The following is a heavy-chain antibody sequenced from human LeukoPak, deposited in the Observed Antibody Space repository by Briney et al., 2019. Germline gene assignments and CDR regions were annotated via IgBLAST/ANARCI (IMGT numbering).Heavy chain of an antibody. D-gene: IGHD2-21*02. Sequence: PSETLSLTCAVSGGSISSGGYYWSWIRQHPGKGLEWIGYIYYSGSTYYNPSLKSRVTISVDTSKNQFSLKLSSVTAADTAVYYCARHYCGGDCQHDAFDIWGQGTMVTVSS. CDR2: IYYSGST. CDR1: GGSISSGGYY. CDR3: ARHYCGGDCQHDAFDI. J-gene: IGHJ3*02. V-gene: IGHV4-31*11.